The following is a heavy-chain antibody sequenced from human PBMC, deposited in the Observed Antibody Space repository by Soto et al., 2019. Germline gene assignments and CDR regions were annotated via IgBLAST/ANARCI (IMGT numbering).Heavy chain of an antibody. J-gene: IGHJ4*02. V-gene: IGHV3-74*01. CDR3: ARDTDGLHY. Sequence: TGGSLRLSCAASGLIFSNYRMHWVRQAPGKGLVWVSCISTDGSITNYADSVKGRFTVSRDNAKNTLYLQMNSLRAEDTALYYCARDTDGLHYWGQGTVVTVSS. CDR2: ISTDGSIT. CDR1: GLIFSNYR.